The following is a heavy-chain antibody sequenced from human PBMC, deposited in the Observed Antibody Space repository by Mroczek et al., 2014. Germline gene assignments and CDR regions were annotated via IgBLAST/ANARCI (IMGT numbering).Heavy chain of an antibody. CDR1: GFTFSSYS. D-gene: IGHD3-3*01. J-gene: IGHJ4*02. CDR3: ARLSRGVQLERAYDFWSGLHDY. V-gene: IGHV3-21*01. CDR2: ISSSSSYI. Sequence: ESGGGLVKPGGSLRLSCAASGFTFSSYSMNWVRQAPGKGLEWVSSISSSSSYIYYADSVKGRFTISRDNAKNSLYLQMNSLRAEDTAVYYCARLSRGVQLERAYDFWSGLHDYWGQGTLVTVSS.